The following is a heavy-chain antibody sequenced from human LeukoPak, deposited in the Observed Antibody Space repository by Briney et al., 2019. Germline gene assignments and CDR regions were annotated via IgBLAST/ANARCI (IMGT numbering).Heavy chain of an antibody. CDR1: GGSLSAYY. V-gene: IGHV4-59*12. D-gene: IGHD5-24*01. CDR3: ARRRSDAYNFEY. J-gene: IGHJ4*02. Sequence: SETLSLTCSVSGGSLSAYYWSWIRQSPGRGLEWVGYTFSSGSTTYNPSLKSRVTISVDTSKNQFSLKLSSVTAADTAVYFCARRRSDAYNFEYWGQGALVTVFS. CDR2: TFSSGST.